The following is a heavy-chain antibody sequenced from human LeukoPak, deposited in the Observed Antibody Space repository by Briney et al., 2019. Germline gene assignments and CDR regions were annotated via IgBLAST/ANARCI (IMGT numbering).Heavy chain of an antibody. V-gene: IGHV1-18*01. D-gene: IGHD3-10*01. Sequence: GASVKVSCKASGYTFTSYGISWVRQAPGQGLEWMGWISAYNGNTNYAQKLQGRVTMTTDTSTSTAYMELRSLRSDDTAVYYCARVVLYYGSGSRYYFDYWGQGTLATVSS. CDR1: GYTFTSYG. J-gene: IGHJ4*02. CDR3: ARVVLYYGSGSRYYFDY. CDR2: ISAYNGNT.